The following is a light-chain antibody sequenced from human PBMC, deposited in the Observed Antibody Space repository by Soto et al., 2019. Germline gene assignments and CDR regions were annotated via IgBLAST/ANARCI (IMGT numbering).Light chain of an antibody. V-gene: IGKV1-5*01. CDR3: QKYNSYPVT. J-gene: IGKJ1*01. CDR2: DAS. CDR1: QRISSW. Sequence: DIQMTQSPSTLSASVGDRVTITCRASQRISSWLACYQQKPGKAPKLLIYDASSLESGVPSRFSGSGSGTEFTLTISSLQPDDFATYYCQKYNSYPVTFGQGTKVEIK.